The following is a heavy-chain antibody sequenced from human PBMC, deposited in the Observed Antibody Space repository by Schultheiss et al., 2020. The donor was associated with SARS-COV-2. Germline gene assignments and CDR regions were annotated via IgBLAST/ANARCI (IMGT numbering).Heavy chain of an antibody. CDR2: IDWDGDK. CDR1: GFSLSTSGMC. Sequence: SGPTLVKPTQTLTLTCTFSGFSLSTSGMCVSWIRQPPGKALEWLARIDWDGDKHYNTSLKTRLTISKDTSKNQVVLTMTKVDPVDTATYYCARIYGTTVTARSYLDYWGQGILVTVSS. J-gene: IGHJ4*02. D-gene: IGHD4-17*01. V-gene: IGHV2-70*11. CDR3: ARIYGTTVTARSYLDY.